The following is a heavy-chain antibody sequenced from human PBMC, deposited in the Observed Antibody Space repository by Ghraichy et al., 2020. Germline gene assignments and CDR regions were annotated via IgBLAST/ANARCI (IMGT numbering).Heavy chain of an antibody. CDR1: GFTFSSYW. V-gene: IGHV3-7*03. CDR3: ARGRVVIQFGGPY. Sequence: SLRLSCAASGFTFSSYWMSWVRQAPGKGLEWVANIKQDGSEKYYVDSVKGRFTISRDNAKNSLYLQMNSLRAEDTAVYYCARGRVVIQFGGPYWGQGTLVTVSS. J-gene: IGHJ4*02. D-gene: IGHD3-16*01. CDR2: IKQDGSEK.